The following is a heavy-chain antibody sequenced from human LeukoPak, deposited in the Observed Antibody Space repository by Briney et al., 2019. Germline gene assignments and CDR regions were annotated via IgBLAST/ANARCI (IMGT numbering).Heavy chain of an antibody. CDR3: ARSGFTVTTGNSFGS. D-gene: IGHD4-17*01. CDR1: GGSISSGGYY. Sequence: PSQTLSLTCTVSGGSISSGGYYWSWIRQHPGKGLEWIGYIYYSGSTYSNPSLKSRLTISVDTSKNQFSLRLSSVTAADTAVYYCARSGFTVTTGNSFGSWGQGTLVTVSS. V-gene: IGHV4-31*03. J-gene: IGHJ4*02. CDR2: IYYSGST.